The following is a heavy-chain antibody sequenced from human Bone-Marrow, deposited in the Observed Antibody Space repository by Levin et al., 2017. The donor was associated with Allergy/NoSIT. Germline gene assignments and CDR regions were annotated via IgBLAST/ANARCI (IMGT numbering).Heavy chain of an antibody. D-gene: IGHD4-17*01. CDR2: IYYSGST. J-gene: IGHJ6*02. V-gene: IGHV4-59*01. Sequence: PSETLSLTCTVSGGSISSYYWSWIRQPPGKGLEWIGYIYYSGSTNYNPSLKSRVTISVDTSKNQFSLKLSSVTAADTAVYYCAGGAVTRTSRYYYYYGMDVWGQGTTVTVSS. CDR1: GGSISSYY. CDR3: AGGAVTRTSRYYYYYGMDV.